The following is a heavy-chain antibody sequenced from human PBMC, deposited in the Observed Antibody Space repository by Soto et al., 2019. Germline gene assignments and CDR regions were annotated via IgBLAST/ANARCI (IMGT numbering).Heavy chain of an antibody. Sequence: QVQLVQSGAEVKKPGSSVKVSCKASGGTFSSYAISWVRQAPGQGLEWMGGIIPIFGTANYAQKFQGRVTITADESTSTAYMGLSRLRSEDTAVYYCARYYGSSGHPPLYYGMDVWGQGTTVTVSS. CDR3: ARYYGSSGHPPLYYGMDV. CDR1: GGTFSSYA. V-gene: IGHV1-69*01. D-gene: IGHD3-22*01. CDR2: IIPIFGTA. J-gene: IGHJ6*02.